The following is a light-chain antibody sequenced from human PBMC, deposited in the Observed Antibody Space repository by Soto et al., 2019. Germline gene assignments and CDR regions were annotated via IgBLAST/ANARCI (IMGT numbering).Light chain of an antibody. CDR1: SSDVGGYNY. CDR3: SSYTSSSTLYV. Sequence: QSALTQPASVSGSPGQSITISCTGTSSDVGGYNYVSWYQQHPGKAPKLMIYDVSNRPSGVSNRFSGSKSGNTASLNISGLQAEDEADYYFSSYTSSSTLYVFGTWTKLTVL. J-gene: IGLJ1*01. CDR2: DVS. V-gene: IGLV2-14*01.